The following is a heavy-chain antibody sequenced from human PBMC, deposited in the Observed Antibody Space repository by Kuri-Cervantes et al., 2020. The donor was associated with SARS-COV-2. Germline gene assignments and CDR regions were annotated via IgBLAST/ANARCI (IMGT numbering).Heavy chain of an antibody. Sequence: LSLTCAASGFTFSDYYMSWIRQAPGKGLEWVSYISSSGSTIYHADSVKGRFTISRDNATNSLYLQMNSLRAEDTAVYYCARDSCGSTSCYWNNWFDPWGQGTLVTVSS. CDR1: GFTFSDYY. CDR2: ISSSGSTI. D-gene: IGHD2-2*01. J-gene: IGHJ5*02. CDR3: ARDSCGSTSCYWNNWFDP. V-gene: IGHV3-11*01.